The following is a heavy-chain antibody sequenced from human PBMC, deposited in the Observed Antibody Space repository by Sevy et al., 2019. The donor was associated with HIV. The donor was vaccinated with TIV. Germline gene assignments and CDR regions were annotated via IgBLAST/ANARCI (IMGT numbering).Heavy chain of an antibody. J-gene: IGHJ4*02. D-gene: IGHD6-6*01. V-gene: IGHV3-30-3*01. CDR3: AREGGGLAARPDQLPFDY. CDR2: ISYDGSNK. CDR1: GFTFSSYA. Sequence: GSLRLSCAASGFTFSSYAMHWVRQAPGKGLEWVAVISYDGSNKYYADSVKGRFTISGDNSKNTRYLQMNSLRAEDTAVYYCAREGGGLAARPDQLPFDYWGQGTLVTVSS.